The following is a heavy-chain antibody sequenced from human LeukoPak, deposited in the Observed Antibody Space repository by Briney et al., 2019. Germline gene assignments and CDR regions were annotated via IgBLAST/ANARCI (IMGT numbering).Heavy chain of an antibody. D-gene: IGHD3-22*01. CDR1: GYTFTSYD. Sequence: GASVKVSCKASGYTFTSYDINWVRQATGQGLEWMGWMNPNSGNTGYAQKFQGRVTMTRNTSISTAYMELSSLRSEDTAVYYCARGRRYTMIVVVTKGAFDIWGQGTMVTVSS. J-gene: IGHJ3*02. CDR3: ARGRRYTMIVVVTKGAFDI. CDR2: MNPNSGNT. V-gene: IGHV1-8*01.